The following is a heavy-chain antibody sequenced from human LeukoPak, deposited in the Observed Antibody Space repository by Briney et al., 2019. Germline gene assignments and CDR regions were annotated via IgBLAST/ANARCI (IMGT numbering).Heavy chain of an antibody. CDR1: GDSVSSNSAA. V-gene: IGHV6-1*01. J-gene: IGHJ6*02. D-gene: IGHD6-19*01. CDR3: ARETLRPYSSGWYGSLGMDV. CDR2: TYYRSKWYN. Sequence: SQTLSLTCAISGDSVSSNSAAWNWIRQSPSRGLEWLGRTYYRSKWYNDYAVSVKSRITINPDTSKNQFSLQLNSVTPEDTAVYYCARETLRPYSSGWYGSLGMDVWGQGTTVTVSS.